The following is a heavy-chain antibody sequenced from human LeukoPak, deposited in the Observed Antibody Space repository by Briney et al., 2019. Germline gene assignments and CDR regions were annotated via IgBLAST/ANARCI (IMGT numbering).Heavy chain of an antibody. Sequence: GGSLRLSCGASGFSFSDSWMSWVRQAPGKGLEWVADINKDGSVKEYVDSVKARFNISRDNAKNSLYLQMDSLRAEATAVYYCATYTNWVAGDVWGQGTTVSVSS. J-gene: IGHJ6*02. CDR1: GFSFSDSW. CDR3: ATYTNWVAGDV. CDR2: INKDGSVK. D-gene: IGHD7-27*01. V-gene: IGHV3-7*01.